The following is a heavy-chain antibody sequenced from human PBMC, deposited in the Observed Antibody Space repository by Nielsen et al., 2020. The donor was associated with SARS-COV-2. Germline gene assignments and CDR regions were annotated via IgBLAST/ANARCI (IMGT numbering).Heavy chain of an antibody. V-gene: IGHV4-39*01. CDR1: GDSMSSSDYY. J-gene: IGHJ4*02. CDR3: ARQGRGYSTFYFDS. CDR2: IYYSGIT. D-gene: IGHD5-18*01. Sequence: GSLRLSCNVSGDSMSSSDYYWAFHRQPPGRGLEWVGSIYYSGITYYNPSLKSRVTMSVDTSKNQFSLRLNSVTAADTAVYYCARQGRGYSTFYFDSWGQGTLVTVSS.